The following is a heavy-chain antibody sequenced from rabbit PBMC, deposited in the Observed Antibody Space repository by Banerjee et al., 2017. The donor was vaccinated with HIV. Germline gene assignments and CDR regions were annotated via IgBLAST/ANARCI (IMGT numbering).Heavy chain of an antibody. CDR3: ARDLAAVIGWNFNL. D-gene: IGHD1-1*01. CDR1: GFSFSSSYC. V-gene: IGHV1S45*01. J-gene: IGHJ4*01. Sequence: QEQLEESGGDLVKPGASLTLTCTASGFSFSSSYCICWVRQAPGKGLEWIGCIYTGDGNTYYASWAKGRFPISKTSWTTVTLQMTSLTAADTASYFCARDLAAVIGWNFNLWVPGTLVTGS. CDR2: IYTGDGNT.